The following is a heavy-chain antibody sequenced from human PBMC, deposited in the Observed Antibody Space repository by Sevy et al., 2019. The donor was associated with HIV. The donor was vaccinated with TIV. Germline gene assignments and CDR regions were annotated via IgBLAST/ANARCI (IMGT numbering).Heavy chain of an antibody. D-gene: IGHD2-8*01. Sequence: GGFLRLSCAASGFTFSKYSMSWVCQPPGKGLEWVSTLSFGCGEINYADSVKGRFTISRDNSKSSVYLQMNNLRPEDTAVYYCAREGCTKPHDYWGQGTLVTVSS. J-gene: IGHJ4*02. CDR3: AREGCTKPHDY. CDR2: LSFGCGEI. V-gene: IGHV3-23*01. CDR1: GFTFSKYS.